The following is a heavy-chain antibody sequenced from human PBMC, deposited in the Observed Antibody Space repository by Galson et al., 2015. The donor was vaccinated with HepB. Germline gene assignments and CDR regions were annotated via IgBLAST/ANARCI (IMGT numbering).Heavy chain of an antibody. D-gene: IGHD5-24*01. Sequence: SLRLSCAVSGFTFSAYRMNWVRQAPGKGLEWVSYISRSSIDIYYADFVTGRFTISRDNAKNLLYLQMNSLRDEDTAVYYCTGDLAEMATDYWGQGTMVTVSS. CDR1: GFTFSAYR. CDR2: ISRSSIDI. J-gene: IGHJ4*02. CDR3: TGDLAEMATDY. V-gene: IGHV3-48*02.